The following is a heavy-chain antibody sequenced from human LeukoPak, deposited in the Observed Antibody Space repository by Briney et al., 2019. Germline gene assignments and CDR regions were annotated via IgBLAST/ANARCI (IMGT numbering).Heavy chain of an antibody. CDR3: ARPLIIAAAGTGTDY. J-gene: IGHJ4*02. Sequence: GESLKISCKGSGYSFSTNWIGWVRQMPGKGLEWMGIIYPDKSDTRYSPSFQGQVTISADKSINTAYLQWSSLKASDTAMYYCARPLIIAAAGTGTDYWGQGTLVTVSS. CDR1: GYSFSTNW. D-gene: IGHD6-13*01. CDR2: IYPDKSDT. V-gene: IGHV5-51*01.